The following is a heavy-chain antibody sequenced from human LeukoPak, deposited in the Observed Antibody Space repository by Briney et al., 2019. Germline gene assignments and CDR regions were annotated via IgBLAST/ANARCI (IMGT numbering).Heavy chain of an antibody. D-gene: IGHD3-3*01. CDR1: GFTFSSCA. CDR2: IRYAGSNK. V-gene: IGHV3-30*02. CDR3: AKDFIYYDFWSGYSREYYFDY. J-gene: IGHJ4*02. Sequence: GGSLRLSCAASGFTFSSCAMHWVRQAPGKGLEWVAFIRYAGSNKYYADSVKGRFTISRDNSKNTLYLQMSSLRAEDTAVFYCAKDFIYYDFWSGYSREYYFDYWGQGTLVTVSS.